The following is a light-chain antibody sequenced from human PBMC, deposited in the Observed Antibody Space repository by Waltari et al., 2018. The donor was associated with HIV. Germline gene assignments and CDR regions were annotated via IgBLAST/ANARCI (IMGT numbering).Light chain of an antibody. Sequence: IVLTQSPATLSLSPGERATLSCRASHSINNYLAWYQHKPGQPPKLLLYDTSNRATGIPARFSGSGSETDFTLTISSLEPEDFAVYYCQQRVNWPFTFGGGATVEIK. CDR1: HSINNY. V-gene: IGKV3-11*01. CDR2: DTS. CDR3: QQRVNWPFT. J-gene: IGKJ4*01.